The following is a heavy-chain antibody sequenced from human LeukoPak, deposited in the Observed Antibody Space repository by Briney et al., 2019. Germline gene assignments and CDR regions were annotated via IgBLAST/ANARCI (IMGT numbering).Heavy chain of an antibody. V-gene: IGHV3-30*02. Sequence: GGSLRLSCAASGFTFSRYGMYWVRQAPGKGLEWGAFIRYDGSNKYYADSVKGRFTISRDNSKNMLYVQMNSLRAEDTAVYYCAKSKGSTFDDAFDIWGQGTKVTVSS. CDR1: GFTFSRYG. J-gene: IGHJ3*02. CDR2: IRYDGSNK. CDR3: AKSKGSTFDDAFDI. D-gene: IGHD3-10*01.